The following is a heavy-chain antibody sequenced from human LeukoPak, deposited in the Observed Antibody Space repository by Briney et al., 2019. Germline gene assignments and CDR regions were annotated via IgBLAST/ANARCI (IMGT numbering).Heavy chain of an antibody. D-gene: IGHD4-17*01. V-gene: IGHV1-18*01. CDR3: ARVGSMTTVTFGY. Sequence: ASVKVSCKASGYTFTSYGISWVRQAPGQGLEWMGWISAYSGNTNYAQKFQGRVTMTRDTSISTAYMELSRLRSDDTAVYYCARVGSMTTVTFGYWGQGTLVTVSS. CDR1: GYTFTSYG. J-gene: IGHJ4*02. CDR2: ISAYSGNT.